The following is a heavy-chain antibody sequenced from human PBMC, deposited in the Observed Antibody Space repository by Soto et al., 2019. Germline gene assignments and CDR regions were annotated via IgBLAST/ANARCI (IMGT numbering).Heavy chain of an antibody. Sequence: GASVKVSCKPSGYPLTAYYIHWLRQVPGQGLEWMGWINPNTGDTKCAQKFQGRVTMTRDTSITTAYMELSSLTSEDTAVYYCARDDSGFSGSHYIDYFNYWGQGALVTVSS. CDR2: INPNTGDT. D-gene: IGHD1-26*01. CDR3: ARDDSGFSGSHYIDYFNY. J-gene: IGHJ4*02. V-gene: IGHV1-2*02. CDR1: GYPLTAYY.